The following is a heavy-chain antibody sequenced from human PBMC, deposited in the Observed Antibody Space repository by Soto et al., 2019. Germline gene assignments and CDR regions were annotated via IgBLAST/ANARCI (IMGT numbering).Heavy chain of an antibody. Sequence: PSETLSLTCTVSGVSIRDNYWSWIRQPPGRDLEWIGCMFYTGSVNYSPSLKSRLTMSMDTSKNQFSLKLNSLTAADTAVYFCARASAWITVFGVVYAHYYYGMDVWGQGTTVT. CDR3: ARASAWITVFGVVYAHYYYGMDV. J-gene: IGHJ6*02. D-gene: IGHD3-3*01. V-gene: IGHV4-59*01. CDR1: GVSIRDNY. CDR2: MFYTGSV.